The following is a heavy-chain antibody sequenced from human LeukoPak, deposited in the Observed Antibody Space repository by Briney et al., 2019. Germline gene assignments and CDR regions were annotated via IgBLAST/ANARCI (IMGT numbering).Heavy chain of an antibody. J-gene: IGHJ6*03. V-gene: IGHV3-7*01. CDR2: IKQDGSEK. D-gene: IGHD4-23*01. CDR3: AKVRSGDHYGGNSSPIYYMGV. Sequence: GGSLRRSCAASGFTFSSYWMSWVRQAPGKGLEWVANIKQDGSEKYYVDSVKGRFTISRDNAKNSLYLQMNSLRAEDTAVYYCAKVRSGDHYGGNSSPIYYMGVWGKGTTVTVSS. CDR1: GFTFSSYW.